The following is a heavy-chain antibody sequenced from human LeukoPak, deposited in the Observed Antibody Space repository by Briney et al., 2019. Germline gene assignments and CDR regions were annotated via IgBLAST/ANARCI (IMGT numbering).Heavy chain of an antibody. Sequence: GGSLRLSCAAPGFTFSSYGMHWVRQAPGKGLEWVAVISYDGSNKYYADSVKGRFTISRDNSKNTLYLQMNSLRAEDTAVYYCAKSRVGAAAGIFDYWGQGTLVTVSS. CDR2: ISYDGSNK. J-gene: IGHJ4*02. CDR1: GFTFSSYG. D-gene: IGHD6-13*01. V-gene: IGHV3-30*18. CDR3: AKSRVGAAAGIFDY.